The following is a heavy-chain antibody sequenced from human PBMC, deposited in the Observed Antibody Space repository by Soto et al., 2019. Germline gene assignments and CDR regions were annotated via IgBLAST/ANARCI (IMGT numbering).Heavy chain of an antibody. CDR1: GFTFDDYG. CDR3: ARAGYCSTTSCLFDI. J-gene: IGHJ3*02. Sequence: GGSLRLSCAASGFTFDDYGMSWVRQAPGKGLEWVSGINWNGGSTGYAESVKGRITISRDNAKNSLYLQLNSLRAEDTALYYCARAGYCSTTSCLFDIWGQGTMVTVSS. V-gene: IGHV3-20*04. CDR2: INWNGGST. D-gene: IGHD2-2*01.